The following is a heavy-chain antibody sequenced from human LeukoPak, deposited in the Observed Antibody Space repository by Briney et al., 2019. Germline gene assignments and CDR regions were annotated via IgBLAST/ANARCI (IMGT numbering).Heavy chain of an antibody. CDR1: RYTFTGYY. V-gene: IGHV1-2*02. CDR3: GRGTIAVVAADLRTDQ. D-gene: IGHD2-15*01. Sequence: ASVKVSCKASRYTFTGYYMHWVRQAPGQGLEWMAWINPNSGGTNSAQKFQGRVTMTRDTSISTAYMELSSLTFDDTAVYYCGRGTIAVVAADLRTDQWGQGTLVIVSS. CDR2: INPNSGGT. J-gene: IGHJ4*02.